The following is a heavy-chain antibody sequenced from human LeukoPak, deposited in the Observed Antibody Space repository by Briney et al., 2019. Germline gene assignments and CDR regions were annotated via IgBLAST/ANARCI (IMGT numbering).Heavy chain of an antibody. Sequence: PSETLSLTCAVYGGSFSAFHWNWIRQSPAKGLEWLGEMGQSGTPRYNPSLQSRVTISVDKSKNQFSLNVRSVTAADTAVYYRASRPFLYGFRTYFDNWAQGTLVTVSS. CDR1: GGSFSAFH. D-gene: IGHD3-10*01. V-gene: IGHV4-34*01. CDR2: MGQSGTP. J-gene: IGHJ4*02. CDR3: ASRPFLYGFRTYFDN.